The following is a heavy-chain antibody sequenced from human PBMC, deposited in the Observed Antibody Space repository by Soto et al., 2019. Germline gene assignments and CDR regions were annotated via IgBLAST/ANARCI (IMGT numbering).Heavy chain of an antibody. CDR1: GGSISSYY. Sequence: SETLSLTCTVSGGSISSYYGSWIRQPPGKGLEWIGYIYYSGSTNYNPSLKSRVTISVDTSKNQFSLKLSSVTAADTAVYYCARDLSYSSSYDAFDILGQGTMVTVTS. D-gene: IGHD6-6*01. CDR3: ARDLSYSSSYDAFDI. J-gene: IGHJ3*02. CDR2: IYYSGST. V-gene: IGHV4-59*01.